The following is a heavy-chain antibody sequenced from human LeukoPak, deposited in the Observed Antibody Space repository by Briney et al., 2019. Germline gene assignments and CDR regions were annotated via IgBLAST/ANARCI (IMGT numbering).Heavy chain of an antibody. CDR1: GFTFSSYG. CDR3: AKGMYSSSWSRTYYYYMDV. Sequence: PEGSLRLSCAASGFTFSSYGMHWVRQAPGKGLEWVAVISYDGSNKYYADSVKGRFTISRDNSKNTLYLQMNSLRAEDTAVYYCAKGMYSSSWSRTYYYYMDVWGKGTTVTVSS. CDR2: ISYDGSNK. D-gene: IGHD6-13*01. J-gene: IGHJ6*03. V-gene: IGHV3-30*18.